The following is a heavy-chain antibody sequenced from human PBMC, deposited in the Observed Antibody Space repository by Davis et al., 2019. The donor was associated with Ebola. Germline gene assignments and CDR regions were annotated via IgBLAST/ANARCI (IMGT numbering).Heavy chain of an antibody. CDR3: ARASCSGGSCYLLFDY. CDR2: INPNSGGT. CDR1: GYTFTGYY. V-gene: IGHV1-2*02. Sequence: ASVKVSCKASGYTFTGYYMHWVRQAPGQGLEWMGWINPNSGGTNYAQKFQGRVTMTRDTSISTAYMELSRLRSDDTAVYYCARASCSGGSCYLLFDYWGQGTLVTVSS. D-gene: IGHD2-15*01. J-gene: IGHJ4*02.